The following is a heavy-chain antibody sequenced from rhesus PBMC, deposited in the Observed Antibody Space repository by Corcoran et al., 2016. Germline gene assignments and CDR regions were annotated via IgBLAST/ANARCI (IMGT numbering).Heavy chain of an antibody. CDR3: AKTPGLSRFDY. J-gene: IGHJ4*01. V-gene: IGHV3S5*01. Sequence: EVQLVESGGGLVQPGGSLRLSCAASGFTFSSYGMSWVRQAPGKGLEWVSYISNGGGSTYDADSVKGRFTISRDNSKNTLSLQMNSLRAEDTAVYYCAKTPGLSRFDYWGQGVLVTVSS. D-gene: IGHD3-40*01. CDR1: GFTFSSYG. CDR2: ISNGGGST.